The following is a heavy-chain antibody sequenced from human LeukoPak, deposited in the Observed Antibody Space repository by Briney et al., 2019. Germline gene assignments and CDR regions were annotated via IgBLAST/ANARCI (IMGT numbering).Heavy chain of an antibody. V-gene: IGHV3-30*18. Sequence: PGRSLRLSCAASGFTFSSYGMHWGRHAPGKGLEWVSVISYDGSNKYYADAVKGRFPNSRDNSKNTLYLQMNSLRAEDTAVYYCVKDRDPWLLQNNWFDPWGQGTLVTVSS. D-gene: IGHD3-22*01. CDR2: ISYDGSNK. J-gene: IGHJ5*02. CDR1: GFTFSSYG. CDR3: VKDRDPWLLQNNWFDP.